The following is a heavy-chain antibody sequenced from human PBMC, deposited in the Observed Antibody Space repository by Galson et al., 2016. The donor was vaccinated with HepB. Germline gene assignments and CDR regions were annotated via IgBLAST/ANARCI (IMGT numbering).Heavy chain of an antibody. CDR2: IYYRGST. V-gene: IGHV4-39*01. D-gene: IGHD3-3*01. CDR1: GGSISSSSYY. CDR3: ARLRVLRFLEWLLNGMDV. J-gene: IGHJ6*02. Sequence: ETLSLTCTVSGGSISSSSYYWVWIRQTPGQGLEWIGSIYYRGSTYYNPSLKSRVTISVDTSKNQFSLKLSSVTATETAVYYCARLRVLRFLEWLLNGMDVWGQGTTVTVSS.